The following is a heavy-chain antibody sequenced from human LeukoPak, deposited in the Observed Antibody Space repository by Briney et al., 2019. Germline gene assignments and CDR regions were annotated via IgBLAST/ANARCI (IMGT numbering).Heavy chain of an antibody. CDR1: GFTVSSNY. J-gene: IGHJ4*02. Sequence: GGSLRLSCAASGFTVSSNYMSWVRQAPGKGLEWVSVIYSGGSTYYADSVKGRFTISRDNSKNTLYLQMNSLRAEDTAVYYCAKVGYYDYVWGSYRWSHFDYWGQGTLVTVSS. CDR2: IYSGGST. D-gene: IGHD3-16*02. V-gene: IGHV3-53*01. CDR3: AKVGYYDYVWGSYRWSHFDY.